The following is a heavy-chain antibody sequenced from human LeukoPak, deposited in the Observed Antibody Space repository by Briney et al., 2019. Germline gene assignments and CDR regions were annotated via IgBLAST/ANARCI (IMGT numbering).Heavy chain of an antibody. J-gene: IGHJ4*02. CDR1: GYTFTSYY. CDR2: INPNGGST. V-gene: IGHV1-46*01. Sequence: ASVKVSCTASGYTFTSYYMHWVRQAPGQGLEWMGIINPNGGSTSYAQKFQGRVTVTRDTSTSTVYMELSSLRSEDTAVYYCARVGLKWELPFGYWGQGTLVTVSS. D-gene: IGHD1-26*01. CDR3: ARVGLKWELPFGY.